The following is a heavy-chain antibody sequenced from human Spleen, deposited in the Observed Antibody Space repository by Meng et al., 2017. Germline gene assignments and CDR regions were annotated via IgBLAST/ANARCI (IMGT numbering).Heavy chain of an antibody. D-gene: IGHD6-19*01. CDR2: MNPNSGNT. Sequence: ASVKVSCKASGYTFTSYDINWVRQATGQGLEWMGWMNPNSGNTGYAQKFQGRVTITRDTSASTAYMELSSLGSEDTAVYFCASSVAGTAYHWLDPWGQGTLVTVSS. CDR3: ASSVAGTAYHWLDP. CDR1: GYTFTSYD. J-gene: IGHJ5*02. V-gene: IGHV1-8*03.